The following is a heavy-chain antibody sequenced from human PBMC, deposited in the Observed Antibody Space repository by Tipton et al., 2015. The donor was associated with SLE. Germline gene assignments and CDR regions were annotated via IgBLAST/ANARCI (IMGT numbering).Heavy chain of an antibody. J-gene: IGHJ6*02. CDR2: ISGHNGNT. CDR3: ARMKRDSSSWYAGGGDYYGMDV. V-gene: IGHV1-18*01. CDR1: GYTFTNYG. D-gene: IGHD6-13*01. Sequence: QLVQSGAEVKKPGASVKVSCKASGYTFTNYGISWVRQAPGQGLEWMGWISGHNGNTNYAHKLQGRVTMTTDTSTSTAYMELRSLRSGDGAVYYCARMKRDSSSWYAGGGDYYGMDVWGQGTTVTVSS.